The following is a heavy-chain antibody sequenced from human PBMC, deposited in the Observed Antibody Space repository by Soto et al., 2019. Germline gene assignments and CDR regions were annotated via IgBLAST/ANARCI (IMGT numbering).Heavy chain of an antibody. CDR3: VRGPYSWQFDY. J-gene: IGHJ4*02. Sequence: QVQLQQWGAGLLKPSETLSLTCAVYGGSFSGYYWSWIRQPPGKGLEWIGEIKHSGSTNYHRSLKSRVTISIDTSKNQFSLKLSSVTAADTAVYYCVRGPYSWQFDYWGQGTLVTVSS. V-gene: IGHV4-34*01. D-gene: IGHD1-1*01. CDR1: GGSFSGYY. CDR2: IKHSGST.